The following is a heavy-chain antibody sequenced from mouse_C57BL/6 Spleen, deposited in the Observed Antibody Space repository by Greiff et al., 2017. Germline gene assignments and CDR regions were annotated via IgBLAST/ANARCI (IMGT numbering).Heavy chain of an antibody. J-gene: IGHJ4*01. CDR1: GYTFTRYG. Sequence: VQLQQSGAELARPGASVKLSCKASGYTFTRYGISWVKQRTGQGLEWIGEIYPRSGNTYYNEKFKGKATLTADKSSSTAYRELRSLTSEDSAVYFGARGGYSNYYAMDYWGQGTSVTVSS. CDR3: ARGGYSNYYAMDY. D-gene: IGHD2-5*01. CDR2: IYPRSGNT. V-gene: IGHV1-81*01.